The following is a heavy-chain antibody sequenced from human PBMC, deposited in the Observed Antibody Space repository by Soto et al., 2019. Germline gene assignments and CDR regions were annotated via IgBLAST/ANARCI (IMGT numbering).Heavy chain of an antibody. CDR2: MYYSGST. D-gene: IGHD6-6*01. CDR1: GGSISSGGYD. J-gene: IGHJ6*02. Sequence: QVQLQESGPGLVKPSQTLSLTCTVSGGSISSGGYDWSWVRPHPGKGLEWIGYMYYSGSTYYNPSLKSRATISGDKSKNQLSLKLSSVTAADTAVYYCASNGKYSSSSYYYGMDVWGQGTTVTVS. V-gene: IGHV4-31*03. CDR3: ASNGKYSSSSYYYGMDV.